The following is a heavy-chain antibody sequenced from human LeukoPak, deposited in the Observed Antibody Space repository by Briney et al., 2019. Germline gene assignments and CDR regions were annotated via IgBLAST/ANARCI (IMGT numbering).Heavy chain of an antibody. V-gene: IGHV3-7*01. J-gene: IGHJ4*02. CDR2: IKLDGSEK. CDR1: GFTFGKYW. CDR3: ARFGSSHDDY. D-gene: IGHD6-13*01. Sequence: PGRSLRLSCAASGFTFGKYWMSWVPQAPGKGLEWVTNIKLDGSEKNYVDSVKGRFTISRDNTKNSLYLQMNSLRAEDTAVYYCARFGSSHDDYWGQGTLVTVSS.